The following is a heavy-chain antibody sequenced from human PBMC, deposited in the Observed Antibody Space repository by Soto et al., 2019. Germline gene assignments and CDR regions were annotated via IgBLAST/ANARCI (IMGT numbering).Heavy chain of an antibody. J-gene: IGHJ1*01. Sequence: PCGSLRLSCAASGVAVGSYAMSVVRHSPVKWREWVSGINGRGDSTYYADSVKGRFTISRDYSKNTLFLQMNSLRAEDTAVYYCAKGPNYYDSSGYYSTEYSQHWSMAPWSPSPQ. V-gene: IGHV3-23*01. CDR2: INGRGDST. CDR1: GVAVGSYA. D-gene: IGHD3-22*01. CDR3: AKGPNYYDSSGYYSTEYSQH.